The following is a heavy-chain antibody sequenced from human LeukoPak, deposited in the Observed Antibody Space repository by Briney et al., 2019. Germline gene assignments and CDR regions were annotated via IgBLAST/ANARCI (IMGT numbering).Heavy chain of an antibody. CDR3: ARGGSGVHDSSGSGLGAFDI. D-gene: IGHD3-22*01. CDR2: INHSGST. J-gene: IGHJ3*02. Sequence: PSETLSLTCAVYSGSFSGYYWSWIRQPPGKGLEWIGEINHSGSTNYNPSLKSRVTISVDTSKNQFSLKLSSVTAADTAVYYCARGGSGVHDSSGSGLGAFDIWGQGTMVTVSS. CDR1: SGSFSGYY. V-gene: IGHV4-34*01.